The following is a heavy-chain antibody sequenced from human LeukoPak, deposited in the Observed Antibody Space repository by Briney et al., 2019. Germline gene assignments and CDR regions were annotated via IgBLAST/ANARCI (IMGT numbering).Heavy chain of an antibody. V-gene: IGHV1-18*01. Sequence: ASVKVSCKASGYTFTNYGISWVRQAPGQGLEWMGWISAYNGNTYYAQKLQGRVTMTRDTSTSTAYMELRSLRSDDTAMYYCARDFMELKNSGWYDCFDYWGRGTLVTVSS. CDR2: ISAYNGNT. D-gene: IGHD6-19*01. CDR3: ARDFMELKNSGWYDCFDY. J-gene: IGHJ4*02. CDR1: GYTFTNYG.